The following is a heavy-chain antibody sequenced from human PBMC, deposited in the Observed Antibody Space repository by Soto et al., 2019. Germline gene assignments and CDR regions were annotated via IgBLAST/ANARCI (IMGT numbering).Heavy chain of an antibody. Sequence: LRLSCAASALTFSSYCMHWVRHAPGNGRDCVAVIWYDGSNKYYADSVKGRFTISRDNSKNTLYLQMNSLRAEDTAVYYCASAINIVVVPAAIRHYYGMDVWGQGTTVTVSS. J-gene: IGHJ6*02. D-gene: IGHD2-2*01. V-gene: IGHV3-33*01. CDR2: IWYDGSNK. CDR3: ASAINIVVVPAAIRHYYGMDV. CDR1: ALTFSSYC.